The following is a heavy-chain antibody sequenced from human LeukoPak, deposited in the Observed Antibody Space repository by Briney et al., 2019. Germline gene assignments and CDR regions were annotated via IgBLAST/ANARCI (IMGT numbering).Heavy chain of an antibody. V-gene: IGHV3-7*01. D-gene: IGHD4-23*01. CDR3: ARGRWAVSKGYYFDY. J-gene: IGHJ4*02. Sequence: GGSLRLSCAASGFTYSSYWMSWVRQAPGKGLEWVANIKQDGSEKSYVGSVKGRFTISRDNAKNSLYLQMNSLRAEDTAVYYCARGRWAVSKGYYFDYWGRGTLVTVSS. CDR2: IKQDGSEK. CDR1: GFTYSSYW.